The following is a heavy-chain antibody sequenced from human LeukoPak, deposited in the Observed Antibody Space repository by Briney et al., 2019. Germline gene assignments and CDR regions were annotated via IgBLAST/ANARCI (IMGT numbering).Heavy chain of an antibody. V-gene: IGHV3-15*01. CDR2: IKSKTDGGTT. CDR1: GFTFSNAW. J-gene: IGHJ4*02. D-gene: IGHD3-22*01. CDR3: TTELLDSSLDY. Sequence: GGSLRLSCAASGFTFSNAWMSWVRQAPGKGLEWVGRIKSKTDGGTTDYAAPVKGRFTISRDDSKNTLYLQMNSLKTEDTAVCYCTTELLDSSLDYWGQGTLVTVSS.